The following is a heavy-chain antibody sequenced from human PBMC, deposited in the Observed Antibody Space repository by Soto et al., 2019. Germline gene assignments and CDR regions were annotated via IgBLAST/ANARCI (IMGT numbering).Heavy chain of an antibody. CDR1: GYTFTGYS. J-gene: IGHJ4*02. V-gene: IGHV1-18*01. CDR2: ISAYSGDT. CDR3: ARPSGSYGDYAWSLKY. Sequence: QVQLVQSGAEVKKPGASVKVSCKASGYTFTGYSVGWVRQAPGQGLEWMGWISAYSGDTYYTQRFQDRLPMTTDASTSTAYMELRSLRSDDTAVYYCARPSGSYGDYAWSLKYWGQGTLVTVSS. D-gene: IGHD4-17*01.